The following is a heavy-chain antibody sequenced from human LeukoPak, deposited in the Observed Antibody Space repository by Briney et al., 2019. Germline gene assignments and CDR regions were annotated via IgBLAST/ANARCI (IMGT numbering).Heavy chain of an antibody. J-gene: IGHJ4*02. D-gene: IGHD1-1*01. CDR1: GYTFTSHY. V-gene: IGHV1-46*01. Sequence: GASVKVSCKASGYTFTSHYKHWVRQAPGQGLEWMGIINPSSGGTSHAQKFQGRVTMTRDTSTSTVYMDLSSLRSEDTAVYYCARGDLNWNDPGVDYWGQGTLVTVSS. CDR3: ARGDLNWNDPGVDY. CDR2: INPSSGGT.